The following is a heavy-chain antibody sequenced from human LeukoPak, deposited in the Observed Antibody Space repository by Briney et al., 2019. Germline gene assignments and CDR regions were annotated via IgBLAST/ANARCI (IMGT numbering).Heavy chain of an antibody. V-gene: IGHV4-61*02. CDR3: ARAVDNGGYQYKGFDP. Sequence: SETLSLTCTVSGGSISTGSYYWSWIRQPAGKGLEWIARIYSSGSTSYNPSLKSRLTISVDTSKNQFSLKVRSVTAADQAIYYCARAVDNGGYQYKGFDPWGQGTLVTVSS. J-gene: IGHJ5*02. D-gene: IGHD3-22*01. CDR2: IYSSGST. CDR1: GGSISTGSYY.